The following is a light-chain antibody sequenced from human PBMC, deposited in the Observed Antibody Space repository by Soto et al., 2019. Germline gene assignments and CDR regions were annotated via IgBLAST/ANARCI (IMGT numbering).Light chain of an antibody. V-gene: IGLV2-11*01. Sequence: QSALTQPRSVSGSPGQTVTISCTRTSSDVGGYVSWYQQHPGKAPKLMIYDVAKRPSGVPDRFSGSKSDNTASLTISGLQAEDEADYYCCSYAGRYTLFGGGTKVTVL. CDR2: DVA. J-gene: IGLJ2*01. CDR1: SSDVGGY. CDR3: CSYAGRYTL.